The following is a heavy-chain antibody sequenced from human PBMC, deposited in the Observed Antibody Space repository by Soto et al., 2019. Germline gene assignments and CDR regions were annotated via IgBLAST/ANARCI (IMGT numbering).Heavy chain of an antibody. J-gene: IGHJ6*02. CDR1: GGSISSGGYY. CDR3: ARDGSGYYYGMDV. Sequence: SETLSLTCTVSGGSISSGGYYWSWIRQHPGKGLEWIGYIYYRGSTYYNPSLKSRVTISVDTSKNQFSLKLSSVTAADTAVYYCARDGSGYYYGMDVWGQGTTVTVSS. V-gene: IGHV4-31*03. CDR2: IYYRGST.